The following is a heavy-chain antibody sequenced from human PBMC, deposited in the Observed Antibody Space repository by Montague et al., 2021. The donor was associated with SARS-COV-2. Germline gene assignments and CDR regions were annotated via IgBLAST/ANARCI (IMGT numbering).Heavy chain of an antibody. V-gene: IGHV2-5*01. D-gene: IGHD6-19*01. J-gene: IGHJ4*02. CDR3: AHKNSGWPIEFAH. CDR2: IYWNDDK. Sequence: PALVKPTQTLTLTCTFSGFSLASRGVGVGWIRQPPGKALECLALIYWNDDKRYSPSLTNRLTVTKDTSKNQVVLTMTNMDPVDTATYFCAHKNSGWPIEFAHWGQGALVTVTS. CDR1: GFSLASRGVG.